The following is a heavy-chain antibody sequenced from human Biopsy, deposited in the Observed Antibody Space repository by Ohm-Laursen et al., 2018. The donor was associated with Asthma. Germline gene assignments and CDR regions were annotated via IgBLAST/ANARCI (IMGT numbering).Heavy chain of an antibody. V-gene: IGHV1-18*01. CDR1: GHTFNSAG. CDR3: ARAVDYSHYYGIDV. D-gene: IGHD3-10*01. Sequence: ASVKAVCKTSGHTFNSAGITWVRQAPGQGLEWMGWFSVYKGNTKVAQKLQDRVTMITDTSTSTAYMELRSLRSDDTAVYFCARAVDYSHYYGIDVWGQGTTVTVS. J-gene: IGHJ6*02. CDR2: FSVYKGNT.